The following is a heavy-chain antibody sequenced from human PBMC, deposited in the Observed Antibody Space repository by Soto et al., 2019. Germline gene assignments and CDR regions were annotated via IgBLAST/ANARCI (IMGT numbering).Heavy chain of an antibody. CDR2: FSLSGTT. D-gene: IGHD2-8*02. V-gene: IGHV4-4*07. CDR3: ARGMTPPGAPAWYYFDS. J-gene: IGHJ4*02. Sequence: SETLSLTCTVSGASITGSSCWSWIRQPAGKGLEWIGRFSLSGTTNYNPSLRSRVTMSADVSKNQFSLRLTSVTAADTALYYCARGMTPPGAPAWYYFDSWGQGTLVTVSS. CDR1: GASITGSSC.